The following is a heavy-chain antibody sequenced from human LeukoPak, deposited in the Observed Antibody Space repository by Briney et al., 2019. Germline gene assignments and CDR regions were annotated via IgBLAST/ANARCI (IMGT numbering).Heavy chain of an antibody. Sequence: GGSLRLSCTASGFTFSSFGMHWVRQAPGKGLEWVAIIWHDGSDKYYTDSVKGRFTISRDNSKNTLFLQMNSLRAEDTGVYYCAKEFLLGNDSGGEPIVTDAFDIWGQGTLVTVSS. D-gene: IGHD3-22*01. CDR3: AKEFLLGNDSGGEPIVTDAFDI. CDR1: GFTFSSFG. J-gene: IGHJ3*02. CDR2: IWHDGSDK. V-gene: IGHV3-33*06.